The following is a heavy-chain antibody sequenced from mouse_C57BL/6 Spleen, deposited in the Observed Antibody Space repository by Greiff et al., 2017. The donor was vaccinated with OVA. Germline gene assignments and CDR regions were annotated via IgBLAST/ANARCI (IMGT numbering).Heavy chain of an antibody. V-gene: IGHV2-6-1*01. CDR1: GFSLTSYG. CDR3: ARHGEGNPLGAMDD. D-gene: IGHD2-1*01. Sequence: VQLQQSGPGLVAPSQSLSITCTVSGFSLTSYGVHWVRQPPGKGLEWLVVILSDGSTTYNSALYSRLGISKANSKSQVIVKMNSSQTDDTAMYYCARHGEGNPLGAMDDWGQGTSVTVSS. J-gene: IGHJ4*01. CDR2: ILSDGST.